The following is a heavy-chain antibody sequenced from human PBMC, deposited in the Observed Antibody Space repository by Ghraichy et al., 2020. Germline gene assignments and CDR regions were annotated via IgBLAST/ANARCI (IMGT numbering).Heavy chain of an antibody. J-gene: IGHJ4*02. V-gene: IGHV3-30*03. CDR2: ISYDGSNK. CDR3: ATLSGRITMVRGVLYDFDY. Sequence: GESLNISCAASGFTFSSYGMHWVRQAPGKGLEWVAVISYDGSNKYYADSVKGRFTISRDNSKNTLYLQMNSLRAEDTAVYYCATLSGRITMVRGVLYDFDYWGQGTLVTVSS. D-gene: IGHD3-10*01. CDR1: GFTFSSYG.